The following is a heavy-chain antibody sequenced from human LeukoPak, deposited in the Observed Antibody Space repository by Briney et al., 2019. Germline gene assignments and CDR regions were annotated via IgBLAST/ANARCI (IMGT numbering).Heavy chain of an antibody. D-gene: IGHD1-26*01. Sequence: GGSLRLSCAASGFTFSNYAVHWVRQAPGKGLQWVAVISYDGSNKYYADSVKGRFAISRDNSKNTLYLQMNSLRVEDTAVYYCARVKVGTTYWFDPWGQGTLVTVSS. CDR1: GFTFSNYA. J-gene: IGHJ5*02. CDR3: ARVKVGTTYWFDP. CDR2: ISYDGSNK. V-gene: IGHV3-30*07.